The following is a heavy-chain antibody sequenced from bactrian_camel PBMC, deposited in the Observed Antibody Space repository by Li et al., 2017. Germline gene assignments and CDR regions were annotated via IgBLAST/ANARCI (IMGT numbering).Heavy chain of an antibody. Sequence: QLVESGGGLVQPGGSLRLSYAASGFTFSSYWMYWVRQAPGKGLEWVSAINSGGDTAYYADSLRGRFTIPRDNAKSTVYLQMNSLKPEDTAVYYCVRGLAYWGQGTQVTVS. CDR2: INSGGDTA. J-gene: IGHJ4*01. CDR3: VRGLAY. CDR1: GFTFSSYW. V-gene: IGHV3S25*01.